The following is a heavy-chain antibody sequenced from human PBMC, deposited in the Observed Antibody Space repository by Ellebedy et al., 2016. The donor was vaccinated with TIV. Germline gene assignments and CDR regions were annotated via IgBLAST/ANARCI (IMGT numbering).Heavy chain of an antibody. V-gene: IGHV1-69*13. J-gene: IGHJ2*01. D-gene: IGHD4-17*01. CDR1: GGPFSSFA. CDR2: TIPIFDTP. Sequence: ASVKVSCXASGGPFSSFAISWVRQAPGQGLEWMGGTIPIFDTPNYAQSFQGRPTITADESTSTAYMELNSLTSDDTAIYYCAHDYGDLWGRGTLITVSS. CDR3: AHDYGDL.